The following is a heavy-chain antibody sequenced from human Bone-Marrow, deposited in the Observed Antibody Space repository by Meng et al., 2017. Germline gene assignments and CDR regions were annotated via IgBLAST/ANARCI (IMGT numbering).Heavy chain of an antibody. CDR1: GGSISSSNW. CDR2: IYHSGNT. J-gene: IGHJ4*02. CDR3: ARKAVAGNFDY. V-gene: IGHV4-4*02. Sequence: QVQLQESGAGLVEDSGTLSLTCAVSGGSISSSNWWSWVRQPPGKGLEWIGEIYHSGNTNYNASLKSRVTLSIDKSKNQFSLKLSSVTAADTAVYYCARKAVAGNFDYWGQGTLVTVSS. D-gene: IGHD6-13*01.